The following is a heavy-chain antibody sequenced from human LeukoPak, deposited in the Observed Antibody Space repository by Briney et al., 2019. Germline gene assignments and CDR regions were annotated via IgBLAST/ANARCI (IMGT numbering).Heavy chain of an antibody. CDR1: DGSITNYD. J-gene: IGHJ4*02. V-gene: IGHV3-23*01. CDR3: AKLVGIAVAGTLDY. Sequence: PSETLSLTCTVSDGSITNYDWSWVRQPPGKGLEWVSAISGSGGSTYYADSVKGRFTISRDNSKNTLYLQMNSLRAEDTAVYYCAKLVGIAVAGTLDYWGQGTLVTVSS. CDR2: ISGSGGST. D-gene: IGHD6-19*01.